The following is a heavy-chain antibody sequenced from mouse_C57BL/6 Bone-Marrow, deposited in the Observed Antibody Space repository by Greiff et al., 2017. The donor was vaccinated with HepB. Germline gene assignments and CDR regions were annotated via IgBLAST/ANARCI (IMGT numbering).Heavy chain of an antibody. Sequence: VQLQQSGPELVKPGDSVKISCKASGYSFTGYFMNWVMQSHGKSLEWIGRINPYNGDTFYNQKFKGKATLTVDKSSSTAHLELRSLTSEDSAVYYCAIDYYAWFAGWGQGTLVTVSA. D-gene: IGHD1-1*01. V-gene: IGHV1-20*01. CDR1: GYSFTGYF. CDR3: AIDYYAWFAG. CDR2: INPYNGDT. J-gene: IGHJ3*01.